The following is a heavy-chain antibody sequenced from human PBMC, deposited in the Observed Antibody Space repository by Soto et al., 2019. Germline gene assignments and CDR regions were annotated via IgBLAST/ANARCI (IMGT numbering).Heavy chain of an antibody. CDR3: ARDQGYCSGGSYYYDAVDI. Sequence: ASVKVSCKASGYTFTGYYMHWVRQAPGQGLEWTGWINPNSGGTNYAQKLQGWVTMTRDTSISTAYMELSRLRSDDTDVYYCARDQGYCSGGSYYYDAVDIWG. J-gene: IGHJ3*02. CDR2: INPNSGGT. V-gene: IGHV1-2*04. D-gene: IGHD2-15*01. CDR1: GYTFTGYY.